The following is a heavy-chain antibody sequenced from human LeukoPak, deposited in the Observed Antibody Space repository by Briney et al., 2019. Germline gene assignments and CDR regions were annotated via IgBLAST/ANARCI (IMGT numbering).Heavy chain of an antibody. CDR3: ARGATVVTPSAFDI. V-gene: IGHV4-61*02. J-gene: IGHJ3*02. CDR2: IYTSGST. D-gene: IGHD4-23*01. Sequence: SQTLSLTCTVSGGSISSGSYYWSWIRQPAGKGLEWIGRIYTSGSTNYNPSLKSRVPISVDTSKNQFSLKLSSVTAADTAVYYCARGATVVTPSAFDIWGQGTMVTVSS. CDR1: GGSISSGSYY.